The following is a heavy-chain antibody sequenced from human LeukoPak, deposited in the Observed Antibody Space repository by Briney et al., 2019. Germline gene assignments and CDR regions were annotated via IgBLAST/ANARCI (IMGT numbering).Heavy chain of an antibody. V-gene: IGHV4-4*07. CDR2: IYSSGST. CDR1: GGSISSYY. Sequence: SETLSLTCTVSGGSISSYYWSWIRQPAGKGLEWIGRIYSSGSTNYNPSLKSRVTMSVDTSKNQFSLKLTSVTAADTAVYCARGVYGSGDYWGQGTLVTVFS. D-gene: IGHD3-10*01. CDR3: RGVYGSGDY. J-gene: IGHJ4*02.